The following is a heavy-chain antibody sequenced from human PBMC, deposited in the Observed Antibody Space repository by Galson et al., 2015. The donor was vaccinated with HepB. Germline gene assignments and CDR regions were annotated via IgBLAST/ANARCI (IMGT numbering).Heavy chain of an antibody. CDR1: GFPFSTFG. CDR3: ASVGGDYGTFEYFLDH. CDR2: IWYSGTNK. V-gene: IGHV3-33*01. D-gene: IGHD4/OR15-4a*01. J-gene: IGHJ4*02. Sequence: SLRLSCAASGFPFSTFGMHWVRQAPGRGLEWVAVIWYSGTNKYYADSVKGRFTISRDNSKNTLYLQMNSLRAEDTAVYYCASVGGDYGTFEYFLDHWGQGTLVTVSS.